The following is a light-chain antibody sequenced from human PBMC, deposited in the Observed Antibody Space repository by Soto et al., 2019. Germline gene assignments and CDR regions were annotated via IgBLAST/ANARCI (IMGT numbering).Light chain of an antibody. CDR2: DNN. CDR1: SSNIGNNY. V-gene: IGLV1-51*01. J-gene: IGLJ2*01. CDR3: GTWDSSLNADVV. Sequence: QSVLTQPPSVSAAPGQKVTISCSGSSSNIGNNYVSWYQQLPGTAPKLLIYDNNKRPSGIPDRFSGSKSGTSATLGITGLQTGDEADYYCGTWDSSLNADVVFGGGTKVTVL.